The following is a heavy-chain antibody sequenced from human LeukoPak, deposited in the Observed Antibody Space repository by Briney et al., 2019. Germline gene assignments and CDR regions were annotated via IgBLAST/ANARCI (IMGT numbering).Heavy chain of an antibody. V-gene: IGHV1-2*02. Sequence: GASVKVSCKASGYTFTGYYMHWVRQAPGQGLEWMGWINPNSGGTNYAQKFQGRVTMTRDTSISTAYMELSRLRSDDTAVYYCAILLWFGELSVRWFDPWGQGTLVTASS. J-gene: IGHJ5*02. CDR3: AILLWFGELSVRWFDP. CDR2: INPNSGGT. CDR1: GYTFTGYY. D-gene: IGHD3-10*01.